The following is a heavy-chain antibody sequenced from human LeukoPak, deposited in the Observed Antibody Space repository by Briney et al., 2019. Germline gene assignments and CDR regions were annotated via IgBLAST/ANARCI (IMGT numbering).Heavy chain of an antibody. D-gene: IGHD4-4*01. CDR2: ISGSGGST. Sequence: GGSLRLSCAASGFTFSSYAMSWVRQAPGEGLEWVSAISGSGGSTYYADSVKGRFTISRDNSKNTLYLQMNSLRAEDTAVYYCAKDETVTTDCYFDYWGQGTLVTVSS. V-gene: IGHV3-23*01. CDR3: AKDETVTTDCYFDY. CDR1: GFTFSSYA. J-gene: IGHJ4*02.